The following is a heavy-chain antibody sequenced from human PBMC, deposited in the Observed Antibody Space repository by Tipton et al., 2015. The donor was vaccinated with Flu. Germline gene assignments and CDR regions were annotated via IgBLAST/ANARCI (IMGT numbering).Heavy chain of an antibody. Sequence: QSGPEVKKPGASVKVSCKASGYTFTSYGISWVRQAPGQGLEWMGWISAYNGNTNYAQKLQGRVTMTTDTSTSTAYMELRSLRSDDTAVYYCARDILTGYWYYYYYYGMDVWGQGTTVTVSS. D-gene: IGHD3-9*01. CDR2: ISAYNGNT. CDR1: GYTFTSYG. CDR3: ARDILTGYWYYYYYYGMDV. V-gene: IGHV1-18*01. J-gene: IGHJ6*02.